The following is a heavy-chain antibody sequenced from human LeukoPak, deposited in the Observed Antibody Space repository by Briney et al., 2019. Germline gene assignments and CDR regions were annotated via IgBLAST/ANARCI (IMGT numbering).Heavy chain of an antibody. D-gene: IGHD6-6*01. J-gene: IGHJ4*02. CDR2: IKDSGSA. V-gene: IGHV4-34*01. CDR1: GGSFSGYY. CDR3: AKGTGYTTSSRHRGIDN. Sequence: SETLSLTXAVYGGSFSGYYWSWIGQPPGKGLEWIGEIKDSGSANYNPSLKSRVFISVDTSKNQFSLKLRSVTAADTAVYYCAKGTGYTTSSRHRGIDNWGQGTLVTVSS.